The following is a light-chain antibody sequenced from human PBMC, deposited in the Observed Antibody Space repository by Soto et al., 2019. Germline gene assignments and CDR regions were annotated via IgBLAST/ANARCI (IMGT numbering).Light chain of an antibody. J-gene: IGLJ1*01. CDR2: NVS. V-gene: IGLV2-14*01. CDR3: TSSTSGSLYV. CDR1: SSDVGGYNY. Sequence: QSVLTQAASVSGSPGQSITISCTGTSSDVGGYNYVSWYQQFPGKVPKLLIYNVSNRPSGVSNRFSGSKAGNTASLTISGLQAEYEADYFCTSSTSGSLYVFGTGTKLTVL.